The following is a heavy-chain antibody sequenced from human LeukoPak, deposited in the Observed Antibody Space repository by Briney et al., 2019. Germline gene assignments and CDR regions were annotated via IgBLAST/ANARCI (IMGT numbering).Heavy chain of an antibody. D-gene: IGHD2-2*03. CDR3: TRGMDIVIVPAATLDY. V-gene: IGHV3-30*04. J-gene: IGHJ4*02. CDR2: ISYDGSNK. Sequence: PGRSLRLSCAASGFTFSSYAMHWVRRAPGKGLEWVAVISYDGSNKYYADSVKGRFTISRDNSKNTLYLQMNSLRAEDTAVYYCTRGMDIVIVPAATLDYWGQGTLVTVSS. CDR1: GFTFSSYA.